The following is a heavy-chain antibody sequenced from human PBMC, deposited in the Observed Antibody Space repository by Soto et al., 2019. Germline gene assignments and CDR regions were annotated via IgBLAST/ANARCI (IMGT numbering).Heavy chain of an antibody. V-gene: IGHV4-61*08. CDR2: IYYSGST. J-gene: IGHJ5*02. CDR3: AMRVAEAGAGKRLNWFDP. D-gene: IGHD6-13*01. CDR1: GGSLSSGGYY. Sequence: SETLSLTCTVSGGSLSSGGYYWSWIRQHPGKGLEWIGYIYYSGSTNYNPSLKSRVTISVDPSKNQFSLKLSSVTAADTAVYYCAMRVAEAGAGKRLNWFDPWGQGTLVTVSS.